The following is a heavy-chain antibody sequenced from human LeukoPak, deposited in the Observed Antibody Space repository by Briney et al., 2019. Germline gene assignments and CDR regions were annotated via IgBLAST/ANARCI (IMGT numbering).Heavy chain of an antibody. CDR1: GASISSHY. D-gene: IGHD6-13*01. CDR3: ARSWAAAGKEWFDP. J-gene: IGHJ5*02. CDR2: IYVSGST. V-gene: IGHV4-4*07. Sequence: PSETLSLTCTVSGASISSHYWTWIRQSAEKGLEYIGRIYVSGSTNYNPSLKSRVTMSVDTSKNQVSLKLSSVTAADTAVYYCARSWAAAGKEWFDPWGQGTLVTVSS.